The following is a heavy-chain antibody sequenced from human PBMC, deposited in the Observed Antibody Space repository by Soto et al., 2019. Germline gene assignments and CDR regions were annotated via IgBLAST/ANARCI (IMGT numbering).Heavy chain of an antibody. CDR1: GGTFSSYA. CDR2: IIPIFGTA. Sequence: PSVKVSCKASGGTFSSYAISWVRQAPGQGLEWMGGIIPIFGTANYAQKFQGRVTITADKSTSTAYMELSSLRSEDTAVYYCAREPLKDYYDSSGYFDYWGQGTLVTVSS. D-gene: IGHD3-22*01. V-gene: IGHV1-69*06. J-gene: IGHJ4*02. CDR3: AREPLKDYYDSSGYFDY.